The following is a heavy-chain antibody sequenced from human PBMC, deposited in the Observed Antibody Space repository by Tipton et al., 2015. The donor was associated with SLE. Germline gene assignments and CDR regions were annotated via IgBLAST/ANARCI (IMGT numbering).Heavy chain of an antibody. CDR2: ICCGGST. CDR1: GGSITNYY. J-gene: IGHJ4*02. V-gene: IGHV4-4*07. Sequence: LRLSCTVSGGSITNYYWGWVRQPAGKGLEWIGRICCGGSTKYNPSLDSRVTMSLDTSKSQFSLKLTSVTAADTAVYYCARDWGGEALDYWGQGTLVTVSS. CDR3: ARDWGGEALDY. D-gene: IGHD2-21*01.